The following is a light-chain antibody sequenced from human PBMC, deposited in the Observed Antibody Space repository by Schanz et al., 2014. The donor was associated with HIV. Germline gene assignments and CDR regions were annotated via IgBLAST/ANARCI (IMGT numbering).Light chain of an antibody. J-gene: IGLJ3*02. CDR2: CNN. CDR3: QSFDKSLTASV. CDR1: SSNIGSHA. V-gene: IGLV1-44*01. Sequence: QSVLTQPPSASGTPGQRVTISCSGSSSNIGSHAVNWYQQLPGTAPKLLIHCNNQRPSGVPDRFSGSKSATSASLAITGLQAEDEADYYCQSFDKSLTASVFGGGTKLTVL.